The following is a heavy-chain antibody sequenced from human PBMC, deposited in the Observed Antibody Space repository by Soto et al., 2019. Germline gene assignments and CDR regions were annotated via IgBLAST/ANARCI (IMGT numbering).Heavy chain of an antibody. CDR3: AREAIPYYDNSEALDY. CDR1: GFTFRRYG. V-gene: IGHV3-33*01. CDR2: IWYDGTNK. Sequence: QVQLVESGGGVVQPGTSLGLSCAASGFTFRRYGLHWVRQAPGKGLEWVAVIWYDGTNKYYADSVKGRFTISRDNSKNTVSLQMNSLRAEDTAVYYCAREAIPYYDNSEALDYWGQGTLVTVSS. D-gene: IGHD3-22*01. J-gene: IGHJ4*02.